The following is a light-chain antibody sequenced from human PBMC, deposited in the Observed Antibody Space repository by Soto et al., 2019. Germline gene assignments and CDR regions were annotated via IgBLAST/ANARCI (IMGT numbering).Light chain of an antibody. V-gene: IGLV2-14*01. J-gene: IGLJ2*01. CDR2: DVS. CDR1: SSDVGGYNY. CDR3: SSYTSSSTVV. Sequence: QSALTQPASVSGSPGQSITISCTGTSSDVGGYNYVSWYQQHPGKAPKLMIYDVSNRPSGVSNRLSGSKSGNTASLTISGLHAEDEADYYCSSYTSSSTVVFGGGTKLTVL.